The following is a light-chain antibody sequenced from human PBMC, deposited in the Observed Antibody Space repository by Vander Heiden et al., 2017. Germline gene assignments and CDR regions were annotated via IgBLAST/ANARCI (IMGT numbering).Light chain of an antibody. CDR3: RQLNSYPFT. CDR2: AAS. CDR1: QDISSY. Sequence: DIQSTQSPSFLSASLGYRATITSLASQDISSYLAWYQQKPGKAPKLLIYAASTLQSGVPSRFSGSRSGTAFTLTISSRQPEDFATYYCRQLNSYPFTFGHGTKVDIK. J-gene: IGKJ3*01. V-gene: IGKV1-9*01.